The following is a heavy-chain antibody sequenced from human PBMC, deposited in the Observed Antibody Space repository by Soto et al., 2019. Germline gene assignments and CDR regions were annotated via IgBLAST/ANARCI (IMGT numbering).Heavy chain of an antibody. D-gene: IGHD3-9*01. CDR1: GFTFSSYG. V-gene: IGHV3-30*18. J-gene: IGHJ4*02. Sequence: GGSLRLSCAASGFTFSSYGMHWVRQAPGKGLEWVAVISFDGGSTYYADSVKGRFTISRDSSKNTLYLQMNSLRAEDTAVYYCAKGYYDILTGPGHWGQGTLVTVSS. CDR2: ISFDGGST. CDR3: AKGYYDILTGPGH.